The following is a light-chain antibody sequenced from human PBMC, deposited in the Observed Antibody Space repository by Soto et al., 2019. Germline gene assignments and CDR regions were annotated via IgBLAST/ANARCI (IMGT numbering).Light chain of an antibody. Sequence: QSALTQPPSVSGSPGQSVTISCTGTSSDVGSYNRLSWYQQPPGTAPKLIMYEVNTRPSGVPDRFSGSKSGSTASLTISGLQAEDEDDYYCSLYISGSTYFFGTGNKLTVL. V-gene: IGLV2-18*01. CDR1: SSDVGSYNR. CDR3: SLYISGSTYF. J-gene: IGLJ1*01. CDR2: EVN.